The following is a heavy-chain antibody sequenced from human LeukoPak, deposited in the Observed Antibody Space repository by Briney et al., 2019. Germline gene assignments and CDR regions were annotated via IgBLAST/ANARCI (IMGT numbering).Heavy chain of an antibody. J-gene: IGHJ4*02. CDR2: IYHSGST. Sequence: SETLSLTCAVYGGSFSGYYWSWIRQPPGKGLEWIGEIYHSGSTNYNPSLKSRVTISVDKSKNQFSLKLSSVTAADTAVYYCARVRITIFGVVIPYYFDYWGQGTLVTVSS. V-gene: IGHV4-34*01. D-gene: IGHD3-3*01. CDR3: ARVRITIFGVVIPYYFDY. CDR1: GGSFSGYY.